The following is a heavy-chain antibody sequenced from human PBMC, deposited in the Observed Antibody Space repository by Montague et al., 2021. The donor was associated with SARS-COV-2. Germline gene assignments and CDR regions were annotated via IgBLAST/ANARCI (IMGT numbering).Heavy chain of an antibody. CDR1: GFTFSSYA. Sequence: SLSLSCAASGFTFSSYAMSWVRQAPGKGLEWVSAISGSGGSTYYADSVKGRFTISRDNSKNTLYLRMNSLRAEDTAVYYCAKGGERITMIVVVITLADFDYWGQGTLVTVSS. V-gene: IGHV3-23*01. J-gene: IGHJ4*02. CDR2: ISGSGGST. CDR3: AKGGERITMIVVVITLADFDY. D-gene: IGHD3-22*01.